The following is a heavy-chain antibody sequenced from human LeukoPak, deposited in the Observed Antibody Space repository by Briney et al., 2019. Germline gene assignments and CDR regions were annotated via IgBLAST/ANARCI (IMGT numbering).Heavy chain of an antibody. CDR3: ARDKSANYYYYAMDV. V-gene: IGHV3-66*01. J-gene: IGHJ6*02. CDR1: GFTVSSNY. Sequence: PGGSLRLSCAASGFTVSSNYMSWVRQAPGKGLEWVAVIYIGGSTYYAASVKGRFTISRDISKNTLYLQMNSLRAEDTAVYYCARDKSANYYYYAMDVWGQGTTVTVSS. CDR2: IYIGGST. D-gene: IGHD6-13*01.